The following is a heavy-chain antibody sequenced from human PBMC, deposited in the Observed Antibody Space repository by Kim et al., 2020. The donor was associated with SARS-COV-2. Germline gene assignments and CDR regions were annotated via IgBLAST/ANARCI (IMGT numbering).Heavy chain of an antibody. CDR1: GFTFSSYA. CDR2: IRGSGGST. V-gene: IGHV3-23*01. D-gene: IGHD5-18*01. CDR3: AKHPESKEGSRYGLRVINYCCYGRDV. Sequence: GGSLRLSCAASGFTFSSYAMSWVRQAPGKGLERVSAIRGSGGSTYYADSVKGRFTISRDNSKNTLYLQMNSLRAEDTAVYYCAKHPESKEGSRYGLRVINYCCYGRDVWGQGTTVTVSS. J-gene: IGHJ6*02.